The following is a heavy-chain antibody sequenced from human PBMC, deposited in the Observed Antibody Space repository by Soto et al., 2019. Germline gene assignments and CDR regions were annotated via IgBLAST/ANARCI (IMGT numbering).Heavy chain of an antibody. J-gene: IGHJ4*02. CDR3: ARRHSFGVYYFDY. V-gene: IGHV4-4*02. D-gene: IGHD2-15*01. Sequence: QVQLQESGPGLVKPSGTLSLTCAVSGGSSSSSNWWGWVRQPPGKGLEWIGEIYHSGSTSYNPSLKSRVTISVDKSKNQFSLKLSSVTAADTAVYYCARRHSFGVYYFDYWGQGTLVTVSS. CDR2: IYHSGST. CDR1: GGSSSSSNW.